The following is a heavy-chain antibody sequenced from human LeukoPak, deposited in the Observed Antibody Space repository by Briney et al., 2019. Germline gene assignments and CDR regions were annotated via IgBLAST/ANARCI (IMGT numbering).Heavy chain of an antibody. J-gene: IGHJ4*02. CDR1: GFTFSTYA. CDR3: AREQSGTRGWYTVDY. V-gene: IGHV3-23*01. CDR2: TRPDGNRT. D-gene: IGHD6-19*01. Sequence: PPARSLRLSCAASGFTFSTYAITWVRQGPGKVLEWVSATRPDGNRTYYANSVRGRFTSSRENSKETVYLQIDGLRVEDTAVYYCAREQSGTRGWYTVDYWGQGTLVTVSS.